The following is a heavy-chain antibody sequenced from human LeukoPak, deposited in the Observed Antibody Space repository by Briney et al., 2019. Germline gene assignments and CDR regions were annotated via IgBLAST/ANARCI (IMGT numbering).Heavy chain of an antibody. CDR2: IKQDGSEK. V-gene: IGHV3-7*01. CDR1: GFTFSSYW. Sequence: PGGSLRLSCAASGFTFSSYWMSWVRQAPGKGLEWVAHIKQDGSEKYYVDSVKGRFTISRDNAKNSLYLQMNSLRAEDTAVYYCARDGPEYYDSSGYPWDWGQGTLVTVSS. J-gene: IGHJ4*02. CDR3: ARDGPEYYDSSGYPWD. D-gene: IGHD3-22*01.